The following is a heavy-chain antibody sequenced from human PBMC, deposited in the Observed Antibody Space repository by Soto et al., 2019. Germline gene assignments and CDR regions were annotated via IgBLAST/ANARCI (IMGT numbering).Heavy chain of an antibody. V-gene: IGHV1-18*01. CDR1: GYTFADSG. D-gene: IGHD2-2*01. J-gene: IGHJ4*02. CDR2: SSAYNGDT. CDR3: PRVRAAAFVPFDF. Sequence: QVPLVQSGGEVKKPGASVKVSCKASGYTFADSGISWVRQAPGQGLEWLGWSSAYNGDTEYAQKFQGRVTMTTDTSTSTAHMELRSLTSDDTAVYYCPRVRAAAFVPFDFWGQGTLVTVSS.